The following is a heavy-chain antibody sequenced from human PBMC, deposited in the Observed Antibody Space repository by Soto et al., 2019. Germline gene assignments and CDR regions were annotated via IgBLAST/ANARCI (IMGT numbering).Heavy chain of an antibody. V-gene: IGHV5-51*03. CDR3: VRIVSGYDWGLYYMDV. J-gene: IGHJ6*03. CDR2: VQPLDSDT. CDR1: GYFFSNYW. D-gene: IGHD5-12*01. Sequence: VQLVQSGAEVKKPGESLQISCKGTGYFFSNYWIGWVRQMPGKGLEWMGAVQPLDSDTRNSPSRHGQVTISADNSISTAYLQWSSLKASDTAMYYCVRIVSGYDWGLYYMDVWGKGTTVPVSS.